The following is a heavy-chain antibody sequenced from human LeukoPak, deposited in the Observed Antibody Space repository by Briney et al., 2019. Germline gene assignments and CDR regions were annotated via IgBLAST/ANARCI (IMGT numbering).Heavy chain of an antibody. D-gene: IGHD3-10*01. CDR2: IYYSGST. V-gene: IGHV4-59*01. CDR1: GGSISSYY. Sequence: SETLSLTCTVSGGSISSYYWSWLRQPPGKXLEWIGYIYYSGSTNYNPSLKSRVTISVDTSKNQFYPKLSSVTAGDTAVYYCASGPDPSIWIGELSTWFDPWGQGTLVTVSS. J-gene: IGHJ5*02. CDR3: ASGPDPSIWIGELSTWFDP.